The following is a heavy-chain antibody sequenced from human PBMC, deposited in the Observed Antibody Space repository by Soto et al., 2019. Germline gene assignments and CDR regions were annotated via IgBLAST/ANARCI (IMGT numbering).Heavy chain of an antibody. V-gene: IGHV1-46*01. D-gene: IGHD2-15*01. CDR2: INPDGGST. Sequence: ASVKISCKASGYIFTSFYMHWVRQAPGQGLEWMGRINPDGGSTNYAQKFQGKVSMTSETSTSTAYMEVSSLGSEDTAVYYCARDQGGSWTKYGMEVWGKGTTVTVSS. J-gene: IGHJ6*04. CDR1: GYIFTSFY. CDR3: ARDQGGSWTKYGMEV.